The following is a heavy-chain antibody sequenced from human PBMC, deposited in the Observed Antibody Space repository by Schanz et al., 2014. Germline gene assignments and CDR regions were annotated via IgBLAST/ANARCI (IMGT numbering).Heavy chain of an antibody. D-gene: IGHD3-9*01. Sequence: QVQLQESGPGLVKPSETLSLTCTVSGGSISSYYWSWIRQPAGKGLEWIGRIYTSGSTNYNPSLKSRVTMSVDTSKNQFPLKLSSVTAADTAVYYCARTSQAGWVPIFYWNFDPWGRGALVTVSS. CDR1: GGSISSYY. J-gene: IGHJ2*01. CDR3: ARTSQAGWVPIFYWNFDP. CDR2: IYTSGST. V-gene: IGHV4-4*07.